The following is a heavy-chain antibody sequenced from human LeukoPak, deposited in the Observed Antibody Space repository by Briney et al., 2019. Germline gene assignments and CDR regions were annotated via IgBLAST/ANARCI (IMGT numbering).Heavy chain of an antibody. CDR2: ISWNSGSR. CDR3: AKDISYYGSGSHPSYYYYYGTDV. D-gene: IGHD3-10*01. CDR1: GFTFDDYA. J-gene: IGHJ6*02. V-gene: IGHV3-9*01. Sequence: GGSLRLSCAASGFTFDDYAMHWVRQAPGKGLEWVSGISWNSGSRGYADSVKGRFTISRDNAKNSLYLQMNSLRAEDTALYYCAKDISYYGSGSHPSYYYYYGTDVWGQGTTVTVSS.